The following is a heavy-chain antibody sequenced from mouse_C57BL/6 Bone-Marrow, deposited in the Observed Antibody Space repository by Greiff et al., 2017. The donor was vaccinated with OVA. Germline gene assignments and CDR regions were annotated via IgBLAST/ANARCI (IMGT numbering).Heavy chain of an antibody. Sequence: QVQLKQSGPELVKPGDSVKISCKASGYAFSSSWMNWVKQRPGKGLEWIGRIYPGDGYTNYNGKFKGKATLTADKSSSTDYMQLSSLTSEDSAVYFCARHEDGYYASYFDYGGQGTTLTVSS. V-gene: IGHV1-82*01. CDR3: ARHEDGYYASYFDY. CDR2: IYPGDGYT. J-gene: IGHJ2*01. D-gene: IGHD2-3*01. CDR1: GYAFSSSW.